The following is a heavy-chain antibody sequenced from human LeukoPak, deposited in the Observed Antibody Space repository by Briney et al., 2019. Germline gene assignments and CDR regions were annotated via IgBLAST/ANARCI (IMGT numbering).Heavy chain of an antibody. CDR3: ARVVVVAAPHFDY. V-gene: IGHV4-34*01. D-gene: IGHD2-15*01. Sequence: SETLSLTCAVYGGSFSGYYWSWIRQPPGKGLEWIGEINHSGSTNYNPSLKSRVTISVDTSKNQFSLKLSSVTAADMAVCYCARVVVVAAPHFDYWGQGTLVTVSS. CDR2: INHSGST. J-gene: IGHJ4*02. CDR1: GGSFSGYY.